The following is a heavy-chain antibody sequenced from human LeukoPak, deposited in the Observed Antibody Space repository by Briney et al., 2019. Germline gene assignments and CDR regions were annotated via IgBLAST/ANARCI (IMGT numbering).Heavy chain of an antibody. Sequence: ASVKVSCKVSGYTLTELSMHWVRQAPGKGLEWMGGFDPEDGETIYPQKFQGRVTMTEDTSTDTAYMELSSLRSEDTAVYYCATGRYFDRAHDYWGQGTLVTVSS. CDR3: ATGRYFDRAHDY. CDR1: GYTLTELS. CDR2: FDPEDGET. J-gene: IGHJ4*02. D-gene: IGHD3-9*01. V-gene: IGHV1-24*01.